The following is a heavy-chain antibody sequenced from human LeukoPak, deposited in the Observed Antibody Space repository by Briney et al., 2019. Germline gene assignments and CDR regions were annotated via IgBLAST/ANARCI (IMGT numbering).Heavy chain of an antibody. CDR3: ARSNRDAFDM. J-gene: IGHJ3*02. D-gene: IGHD2/OR15-2a*01. V-gene: IGHV3-53*01. CDR2: IYSGGTT. CDR1: GFTVSTNC. Sequence: GGSLSLSCAASGFTVSTNCMTWVRQAPGKGLEWVSTIYSGGTTYYADSVMGRFTISRHNAKKSLSLQMNSLRAEDTAIYYCARSNRDAFDMWGQGTVVTVSS.